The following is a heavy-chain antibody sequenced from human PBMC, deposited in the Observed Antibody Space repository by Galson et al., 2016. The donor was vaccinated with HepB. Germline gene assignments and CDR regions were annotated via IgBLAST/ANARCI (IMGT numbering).Heavy chain of an antibody. D-gene: IGHD3-16*01. CDR3: ARELGS. CDR2: IYYSGIS. CDR1: AGSISSGDYY. Sequence: TLSLTCTVSAGSISSGDYYWSWIRQPPGKGLEWVGYIYYSGISYYMASLKGRVTISLDTSKNQVSLKLKSVTAADTAIYYCARELGSWGQGTLVTVSS. J-gene: IGHJ5*02. V-gene: IGHV4-30-4*01.